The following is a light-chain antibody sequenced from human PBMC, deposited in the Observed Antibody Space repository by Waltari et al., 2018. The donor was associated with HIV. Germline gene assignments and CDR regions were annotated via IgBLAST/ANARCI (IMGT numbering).Light chain of an antibody. V-gene: IGKV1-5*03. CDR2: KAS. CDR1: QSVRTW. J-gene: IGKJ3*01. CDR3: HNTHTFT. Sequence: DIQMTQSPSTLSASVGDTVTMTCRASQSVRTWLAWYQQKSGHAPKLLIYKASALEIGVPFRFSGSGSGTDFNLTITGLQPDDFATYFGHNTHTFTFGPGTRVDLK.